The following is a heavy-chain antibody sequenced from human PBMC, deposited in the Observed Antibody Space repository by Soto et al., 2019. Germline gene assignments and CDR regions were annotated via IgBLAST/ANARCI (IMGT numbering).Heavy chain of an antibody. D-gene: IGHD1-1*01. CDR1: GYGFTTYG. J-gene: IGHJ4*02. CDR2: ISAHNGNT. V-gene: IGHV1-18*01. Sequence: QVHLVQSGAEVKKPGASVKVSCKGSGYGFTTYGITWVRQAPGQGLEWMAWISAHNGNTNYAQKLQGRVPVTRDTATSTAYMELRSLSSDDAAVYYCARGRYGDYWGQGALVTVSS. CDR3: ARGRYGDY.